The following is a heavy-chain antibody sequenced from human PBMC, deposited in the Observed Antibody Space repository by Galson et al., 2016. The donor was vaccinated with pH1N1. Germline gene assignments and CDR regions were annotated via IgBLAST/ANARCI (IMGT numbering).Heavy chain of an antibody. V-gene: IGHV1-3*01. J-gene: IGHJ5*01. D-gene: IGHD2-15*01. Sequence: SVKVSCKASGYTFTSYVIHWVRQAPGQRLEWMGWFNAVNGNNKYSQKFQDRVTITTDTSASTAYMELSSLISEVTALYYCARGPQIVVVEAATPGWFDSWGQGTQVTVSS. CDR1: GYTFTSYV. CDR2: FNAVNGNN. CDR3: ARGPQIVVVEAATPGWFDS.